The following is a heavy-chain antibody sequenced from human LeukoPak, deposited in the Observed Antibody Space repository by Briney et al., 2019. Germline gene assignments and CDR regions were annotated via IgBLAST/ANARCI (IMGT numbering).Heavy chain of an antibody. Sequence: SETLSLTCTVSGGSISSYYWSWIRQHPGKGLEWIGYIYYSGSTYYNPSLKSRVTISVDTSKNQFSLKLGSVTAADTAVYYCARAGSSSLYGMGVWGQGTTVTVSS. V-gene: IGHV4-59*06. CDR2: IYYSGST. J-gene: IGHJ6*02. CDR3: ARAGSSSLYGMGV. D-gene: IGHD6-13*01. CDR1: GGSISSYY.